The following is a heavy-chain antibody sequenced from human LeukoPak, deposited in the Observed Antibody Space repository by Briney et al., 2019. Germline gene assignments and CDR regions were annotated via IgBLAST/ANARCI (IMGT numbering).Heavy chain of an antibody. J-gene: IGHJ4*02. CDR3: ARDLTVVGGYFDY. CDR1: RYTFTGYY. CDR2: INPNSGGT. V-gene: IGHV1-2*02. Sequence: ASVKVSCKASRYTFTGYYMHWVRQAPGQGLEWMGWINPNSGGTNYAQKFQGRVTMTRDTSISTAYMELSRLRSDDTAVYYCARDLTVVGGYFDYWGQGTLVTVSS. D-gene: IGHD4-23*01.